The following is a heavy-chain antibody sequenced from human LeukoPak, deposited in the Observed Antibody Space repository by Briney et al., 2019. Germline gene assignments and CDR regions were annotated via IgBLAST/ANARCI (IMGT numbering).Heavy chain of an antibody. D-gene: IGHD2-15*01. CDR2: ISGSGDST. CDR1: GFTFSNYA. Sequence: PGGSLRLSCAASGFTFSNYAMRWVRQAPGKGLEWVSGISGSGDSTYYADSVKGRFTISRDNSKNTLYLQMNSLRAEETAEYYCARTRSDIVVVVDASFDYWGQGTLVTVSS. V-gene: IGHV3-23*01. J-gene: IGHJ4*02. CDR3: ARTRSDIVVVVDASFDY.